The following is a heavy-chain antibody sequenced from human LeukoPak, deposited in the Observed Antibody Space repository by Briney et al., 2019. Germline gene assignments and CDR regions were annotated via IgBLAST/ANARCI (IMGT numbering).Heavy chain of an antibody. D-gene: IGHD3-22*01. V-gene: IGHV4-34*01. J-gene: IGHJ4*02. CDR1: GGSFSCYY. Sequence: SETLSLPCAVYGGSFSCYYWSWIRQPPGKGLEWIGEINHSGSTNYNPSLKSRVTISVDTSKNQFSLKLSSVTAADTAVYYCARVRDTYYYDSSGPQFAYWGQGTLVTVSS. CDR3: ARVRDTYYYDSSGPQFAY. CDR2: INHSGST.